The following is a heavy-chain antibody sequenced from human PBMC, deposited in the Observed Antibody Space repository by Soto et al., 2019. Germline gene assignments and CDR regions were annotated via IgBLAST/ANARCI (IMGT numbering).Heavy chain of an antibody. D-gene: IGHD6-19*01. J-gene: IGHJ3*02. V-gene: IGHV3-9*01. Sequence: PGGSLRLSCAASGFTFSSYAMSWVRQAPGKGLEWVSGISWNSGSIGYADSVKGRFTISRDNAKNSLYLQMNSLRAEDTALYYCAKDIPGEQWQDAFDIWGQGTMVTVS. CDR3: AKDIPGEQWQDAFDI. CDR2: ISWNSGSI. CDR1: GFTFSSYA.